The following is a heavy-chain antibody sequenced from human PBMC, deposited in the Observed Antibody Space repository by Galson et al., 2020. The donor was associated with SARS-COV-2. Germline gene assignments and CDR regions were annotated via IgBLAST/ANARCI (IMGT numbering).Heavy chain of an antibody. J-gene: IGHJ5*02. CDR2: IYYSGST. D-gene: IGHD3-9*01. CDR3: ARLVSITIYKKERNWFDP. Sequence: ASETLSLTCTVSGGSISSYYWSWIRQPPGKGLEWIGYIYYSGSTNYNPSLKSRVTISVDTSKNQVSLKLSSVTAADTAVYYCARLVSITIYKKERNWFDPWGQGTLVTVSS. CDR1: GGSISSYY. V-gene: IGHV4-59*08.